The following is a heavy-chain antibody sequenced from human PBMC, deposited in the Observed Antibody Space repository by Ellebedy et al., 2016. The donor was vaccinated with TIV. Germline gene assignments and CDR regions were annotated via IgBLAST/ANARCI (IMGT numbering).Heavy chain of an antibody. CDR3: ATNIYGDYRYYFDY. J-gene: IGHJ4*02. CDR1: GGTFSSYA. Sequence: ASVKVSCKASGGTFSSYAISWVRQAPGQGLEWMGGIIPIFGTANYAQKFQGRVTMTRDTSTSTVYMELSSLRSEDTAVYYCATNIYGDYRYYFDYWGQGTLVTVSS. CDR2: IIPIFGTA. D-gene: IGHD4-17*01. V-gene: IGHV1-69*05.